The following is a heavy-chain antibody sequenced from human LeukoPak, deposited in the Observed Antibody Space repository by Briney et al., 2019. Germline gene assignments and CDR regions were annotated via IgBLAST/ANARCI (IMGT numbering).Heavy chain of an antibody. V-gene: IGHV3-30-3*01. CDR1: GFSFSAHA. D-gene: IGHD5-18*01. J-gene: IGHJ4*02. Sequence: GESLRLSCAASGFSFSAHAMHWVRQAPGKGLEWVALILYDGSNTYYADSVKGRFTISRDNSKNTLYLQMNSLRAEDTALYYCARDMGYTYGHAFDYWGQGTLVTVSS. CDR3: ARDMGYTYGHAFDY. CDR2: ILYDGSNT.